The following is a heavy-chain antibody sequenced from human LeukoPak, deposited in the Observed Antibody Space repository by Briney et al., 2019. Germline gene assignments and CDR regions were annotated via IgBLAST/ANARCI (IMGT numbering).Heavy chain of an antibody. V-gene: IGHV3-30*18. D-gene: IGHD1-14*01. CDR3: AKDSAARYTYYYYGMDV. J-gene: IGHJ6*04. Sequence: PPGGSLRLSCAASGFTFSSYGMHWVRQAPGKGLEWVAVISYDGSNKYYADSVKGRFTISRDNSKNTLDLQMNSLRAEDTAVYYCAKDSAARYTYYYYGMDVWGEGTTVTVSS. CDR2: ISYDGSNK. CDR1: GFTFSSYG.